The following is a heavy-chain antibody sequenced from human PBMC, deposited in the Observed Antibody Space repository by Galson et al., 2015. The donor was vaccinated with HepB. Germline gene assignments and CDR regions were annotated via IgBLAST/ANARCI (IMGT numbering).Heavy chain of an antibody. CDR1: GFTFSSYW. D-gene: IGHD3-9*01. CDR2: INSDGSST. J-gene: IGHJ2*01. CDR3: ARDYRYFDWLFHWYFDL. V-gene: IGHV3-74*01. Sequence: SLRLSCAASGFTFSSYWMHWVRQAPGKGLVWVSRINSDGSSTSYADSVKGRFTISRDNAKNTLYLQMNSLRAEDTAVYYCARDYRYFDWLFHWYFDLWGRGTLVTVSS.